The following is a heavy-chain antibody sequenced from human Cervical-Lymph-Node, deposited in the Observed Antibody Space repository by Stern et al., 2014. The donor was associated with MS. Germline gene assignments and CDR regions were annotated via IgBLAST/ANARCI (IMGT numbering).Heavy chain of an antibody. D-gene: IGHD5/OR15-5a*01. CDR3: ARSTMKRSNYYGLDV. Sequence: QVQLQESGPGLVKPSETLSLTCNVSNVSTSLYYWNWIRQPPGKGLEWIGYISDSGGTKYNPSLKSRVTISVDTSKNQLSLELTSVTAADTTVYYCARSTMKRSNYYGLDVWGQGTTVTVSS. CDR1: NVSTSLYY. V-gene: IGHV4-59*01. CDR2: ISDSGGT. J-gene: IGHJ6*02.